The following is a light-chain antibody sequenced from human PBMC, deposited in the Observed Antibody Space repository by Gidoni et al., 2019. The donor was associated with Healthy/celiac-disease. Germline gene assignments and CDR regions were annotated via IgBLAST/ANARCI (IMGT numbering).Light chain of an antibody. V-gene: IGKV3-20*01. CDR3: QQYGSSPWT. J-gene: IGKJ1*01. Sequence: EIVLTQSPGTLSLSPGEGATLSCRASQSVSSSYLAWYQQKPGQAPRLLIYGASSRATGIPDRFSGSGSGTDFTLTISRLEPEDFAVYYCQQYGSSPWTFXQXTKVEFK. CDR1: QSVSSSY. CDR2: GAS.